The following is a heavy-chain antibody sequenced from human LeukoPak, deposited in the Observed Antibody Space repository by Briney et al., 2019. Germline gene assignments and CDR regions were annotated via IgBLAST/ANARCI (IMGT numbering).Heavy chain of an antibody. J-gene: IGHJ4*02. CDR1: GYSISSGYY. V-gene: IGHV4-38-2*02. Sequence: PSETLSLTCTVSGYSISSGYYWGWIRQPPGKGLEWIGSTYHSGGTYYNPSLKSRVTISLDTSKNQSSLKLSSVTAADTAVYYCARASVYNWNHGSDYWGQGTLVTVSS. D-gene: IGHD1-14*01. CDR3: ARASVYNWNHGSDY. CDR2: TYHSGGT.